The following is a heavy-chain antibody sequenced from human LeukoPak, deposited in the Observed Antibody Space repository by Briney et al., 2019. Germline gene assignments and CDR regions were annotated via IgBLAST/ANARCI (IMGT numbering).Heavy chain of an antibody. V-gene: IGHV3-20*01. CDR1: GGSISSSNYY. J-gene: IGHJ3*02. Sequence: ETLSLTCTVSGGSISSSNYYWGWIRRPPGKGVEGVSGINWNGGSTGYADSVKGRCTISSDNAKNSLHLQMNSLRAEDTALYHCARALYYDFWSGSPDDAFDIWGQGTMVTVSS. D-gene: IGHD3-3*01. CDR2: INWNGGST. CDR3: ARALYYDFWSGSPDDAFDI.